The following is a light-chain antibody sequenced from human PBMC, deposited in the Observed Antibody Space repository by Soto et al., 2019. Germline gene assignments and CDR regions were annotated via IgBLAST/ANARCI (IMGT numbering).Light chain of an antibody. CDR1: QSVNTW. V-gene: IGKV1-5*03. CDR2: KAS. J-gene: IGKJ1*01. CDR3: QQYDGYSKS. Sequence: TQFPGTLSLSPGERATLSCRASQSVNTWVAWFQQKPGKAPKLLIYKASTLESGVPSRFNGSGSGTDFTLTITSLLPDDFATYYCQQYDGYSKSFGQGTKLDI.